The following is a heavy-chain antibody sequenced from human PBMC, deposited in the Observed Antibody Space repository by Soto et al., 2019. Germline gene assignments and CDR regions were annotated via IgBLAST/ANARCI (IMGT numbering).Heavy chain of an antibody. CDR3: ARLFTSSPVSYYYYMDV. CDR2: IYYRGST. Sequence: QVQLQESGPGLVKPSETLSVTCTVSGGSISSHYWSWIRQPPGKGLEWIGYIYYRGSTNYNPSLRSRVTISVATSKNQFSLKLSSVTAADTAVYYCARLFTSSPVSYYYYMDVGGKGTTVTVSS. V-gene: IGHV4-59*08. J-gene: IGHJ6*03. CDR1: GGSISSHY. D-gene: IGHD2-2*01.